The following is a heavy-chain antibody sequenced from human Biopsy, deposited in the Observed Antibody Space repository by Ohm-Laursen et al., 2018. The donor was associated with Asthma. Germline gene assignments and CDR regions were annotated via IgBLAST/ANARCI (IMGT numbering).Heavy chain of an antibody. CDR1: GSSFHNYP. J-gene: IGHJ3*02. CDR3: AKERYYDFWSGYPI. CDR2: MSFDGRQT. V-gene: IGHV3-30*04. D-gene: IGHD3-3*01. Sequence: SLRLSCTASGSSFHNYPMHWVRQAPGKGLEWVAVMSFDGRQTYYADSVKGRFTISRDNSKNTLYLQMNSLRAEDTAVYYCAKERYYDFWSGYPIWGQGTMVTVSS.